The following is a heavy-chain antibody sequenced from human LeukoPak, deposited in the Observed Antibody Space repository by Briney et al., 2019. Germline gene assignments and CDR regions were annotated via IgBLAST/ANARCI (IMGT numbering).Heavy chain of an antibody. CDR1: RFTVSSNY. V-gene: IGHV3-66*01. D-gene: IGHD3-16*01. CDR2: IYSSGST. J-gene: IGHJ4*02. Sequence: PGGSLRLSCAASRFTVSSNYMSWVRQAPGKGLEWVSFIYSSGSTYYADPVRGRFTISRDNSNNTLYLQMNSLRVEDTAVYYCARGRFGLSLDYWGQGTLVTVSS. CDR3: ARGRFGLSLDY.